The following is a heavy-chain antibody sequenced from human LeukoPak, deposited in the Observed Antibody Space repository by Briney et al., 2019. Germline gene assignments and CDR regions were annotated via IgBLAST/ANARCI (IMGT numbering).Heavy chain of an antibody. V-gene: IGHV3-23*01. CDR3: AEDVAPTVVTPFDY. CDR2: FSGSGGST. CDR1: GFTFKNYA. Sequence: PGGSLRLSCAASGFTFKNYAMSWVRQAPGKGLEWVSAFSGSGGSTYYADSVKGRFTISRDNSKNTLYLQMNSLRAEDTAVYYCAEDVAPTVVTPFDYWGQGTLVTVSS. D-gene: IGHD4-23*01. J-gene: IGHJ4*02.